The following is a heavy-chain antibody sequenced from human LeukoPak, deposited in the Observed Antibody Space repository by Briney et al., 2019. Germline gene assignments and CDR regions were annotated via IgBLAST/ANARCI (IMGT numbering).Heavy chain of an antibody. J-gene: IGHJ6*02. Sequence: VKVSCKASGYTFTSYDINWVRQATGQGLEWMGWMNPNSGNTGYAQKFQGRVTMTRNTSISTAYMELSSLRSEDTAVYCCARGWSSSWLGDDYYGMDVWGQGTTVTVSS. V-gene: IGHV1-8*02. CDR2: MNPNSGNT. CDR1: GYTFTSYD. CDR3: ARGWSSSWLGDDYYGMDV. D-gene: IGHD6-13*01.